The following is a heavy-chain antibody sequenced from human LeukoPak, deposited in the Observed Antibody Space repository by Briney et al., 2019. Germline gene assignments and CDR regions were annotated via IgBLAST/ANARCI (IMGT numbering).Heavy chain of an antibody. V-gene: IGHV1-8*01. D-gene: IGHD2-8*01. CDR2: MNPNSGNT. J-gene: IGHJ4*02. CDR3: ARFSYCTNGVCYARSGH. Sequence: ASVKVSCKASGYTFTSYDINWVRQATGQGLEWMGWMNPNSGNTGYAQKFQGRVTMTRNTSIITAYMELSSLRSEDTAVYYCARFSYCTNGVCYARSGHWGQGTLVTVSS. CDR1: GYTFTSYD.